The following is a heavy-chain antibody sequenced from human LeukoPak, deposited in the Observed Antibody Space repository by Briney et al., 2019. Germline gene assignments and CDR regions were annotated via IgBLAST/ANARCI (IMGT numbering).Heavy chain of an antibody. CDR3: ARGSAPSPYYYYYYYMDV. CDR2: INHSGST. CDR1: GGSFSGYY. Sequence: SETLSLTCAVYGGSFSGYYWSWIRQPPGKGLEWIGEINHSGSTNYNPSLKSRVTISVDTSKNQFSLKLSSVTAADTAVYYCARGSAPSPYYYYYYYMDVWGKGTTVTVSS. J-gene: IGHJ6*03. V-gene: IGHV4-34*01.